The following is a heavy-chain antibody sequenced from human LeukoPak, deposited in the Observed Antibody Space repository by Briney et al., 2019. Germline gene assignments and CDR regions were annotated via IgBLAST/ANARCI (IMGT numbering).Heavy chain of an antibody. Sequence: PGGSLRLSCAASGFSFSSYWMSWVRQAPGKGLEWVANIKRDGSEKYYVDSVKGRFTISRDNAENSLFLQMNSLRAEDTAVYYCASPEPAYYYDSSGLPSGYWGQGTLVTVSS. CDR2: IKRDGSEK. D-gene: IGHD3-22*01. CDR3: ASPEPAYYYDSSGLPSGY. J-gene: IGHJ4*02. V-gene: IGHV3-7*01. CDR1: GFSFSSYW.